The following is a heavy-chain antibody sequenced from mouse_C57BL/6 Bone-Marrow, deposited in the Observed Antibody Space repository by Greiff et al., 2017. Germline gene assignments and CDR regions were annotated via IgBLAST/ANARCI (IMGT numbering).Heavy chain of an antibody. D-gene: IGHD1-1*01. CDR2: IDPEDGET. J-gene: IGHJ2*01. V-gene: IGHV14-2*01. CDR3: ASPITTVVASYYFDY. Sequence: VQLQQSGPELVKPGASVKLSCTASGFNIKDYYMHWVKQRTEQGLEWIGRIDPEDGETKYAPKFQGKATITADTSSNTAYLQLSSLTSEDTAVYYCASPITTVVASYYFDYWGQGTTLTVSS. CDR1: GFNIKDYY.